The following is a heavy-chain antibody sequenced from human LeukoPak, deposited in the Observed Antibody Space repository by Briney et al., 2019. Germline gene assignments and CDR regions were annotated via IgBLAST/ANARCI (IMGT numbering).Heavy chain of an antibody. J-gene: IGHJ1*01. V-gene: IGHV3-7*01. Sequence: GGSLRLSCAASGFTLSSSWMSWVRQAPGKGLEWVANIKQDGSEKYYVASVKGRFTISRDNAKNSLYLQMNSLRAEDTAVYYCARDFDYYDSSGYYAYFQHWGQGTLVTVSS. D-gene: IGHD3-22*01. CDR2: IKQDGSEK. CDR1: GFTLSSSW. CDR3: ARDFDYYDSSGYYAYFQH.